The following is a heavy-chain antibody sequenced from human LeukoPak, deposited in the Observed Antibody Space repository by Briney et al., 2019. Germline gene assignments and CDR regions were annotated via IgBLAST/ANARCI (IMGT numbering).Heavy chain of an antibody. CDR1: GGTFSSYA. D-gene: IGHD5-24*01. Sequence: ASVKVSCKASGGTFSSYAISWVRQAPGQGLEWMGGIIPIFGTANYAQKFQGRVTITADKSTSTAYMELSSLRSEDTAVYYCAGILRDGYNRGDAFDIWGQGTMVTVSS. J-gene: IGHJ3*02. V-gene: IGHV1-69*06. CDR2: IIPIFGTA. CDR3: AGILRDGYNRGDAFDI.